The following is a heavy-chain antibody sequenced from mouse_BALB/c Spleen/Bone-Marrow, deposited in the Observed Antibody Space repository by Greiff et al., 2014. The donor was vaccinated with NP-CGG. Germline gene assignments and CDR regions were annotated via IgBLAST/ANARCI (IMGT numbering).Heavy chain of an antibody. Sequence: EVKLEESGPELVKPGASVKMSCKASGYTFTDYYTDWVKQSHGESFEWIGRVNPYNGGTSYNQKFKGKATLTVDKSSSTAYMELNSLTSEDSAVYYCARPPYYGNYVDYWGPGTTLTVSS. D-gene: IGHD2-10*01. V-gene: IGHV1-19*01. J-gene: IGHJ2*01. CDR1: GYTFTDYY. CDR3: ARPPYYGNYVDY. CDR2: VNPYNGGT.